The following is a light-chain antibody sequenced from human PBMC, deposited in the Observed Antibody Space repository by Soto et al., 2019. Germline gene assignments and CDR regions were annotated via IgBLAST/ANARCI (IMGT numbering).Light chain of an antibody. Sequence: QAVVTQPASVSGSPGQSITISCTGTSSDVGGYNYVSWYQQFPGKAPKLMISDVTNRPSGVSNRFSGSKSGNTASLTISGLQAEDEADYYCSSYTSSNSNVFGTGTKLTVL. CDR3: SSYTSSNSNV. J-gene: IGLJ1*01. CDR2: DVT. CDR1: SSDVGGYNY. V-gene: IGLV2-14*01.